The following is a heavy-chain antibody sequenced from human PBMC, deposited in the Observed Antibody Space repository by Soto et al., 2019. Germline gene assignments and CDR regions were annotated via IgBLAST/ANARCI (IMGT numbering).Heavy chain of an antibody. V-gene: IGHV3-49*04. D-gene: IGHD2-2*01. Sequence: GSLRLSFSASGFMVGDYAMSWVRQAPGKGLQWLGFIRGTAFRGTTEYAASLKGRFTISRDDSKSIAYLQMNSLGTEDTGTYYCTRRLGYCGRTNCGGQYYYYAMDVWGQGTTVTVSS. CDR3: TRRLGYCGRTNCGGQYYYYAMDV. CDR1: GFMVGDYA. J-gene: IGHJ6*02. CDR2: IRGTAFRGTT.